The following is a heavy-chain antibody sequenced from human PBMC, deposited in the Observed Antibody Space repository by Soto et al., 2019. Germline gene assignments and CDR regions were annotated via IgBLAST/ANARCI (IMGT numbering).Heavy chain of an antibody. D-gene: IGHD3-22*01. CDR1: GYSFTSYW. Sequence: GESLKISCKGSGYSFTSYWIGWVRQMPGKGLEWMGIIYPGDSDTRYSPSFQGQVTISADKSISTAYLQWSSLKASDTAMYYCASSSDSSGYQTPFDYWGQGTLVTVSS. J-gene: IGHJ4*02. CDR3: ASSSDSSGYQTPFDY. V-gene: IGHV5-51*01. CDR2: IYPGDSDT.